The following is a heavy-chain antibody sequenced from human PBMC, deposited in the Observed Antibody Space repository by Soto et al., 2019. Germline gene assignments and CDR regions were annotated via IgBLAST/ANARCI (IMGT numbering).Heavy chain of an antibody. J-gene: IGHJ6*02. Sequence: QVQLVESGGGLVQPGRSLRLSCVVSGFTFSNYGMHWVRQAQGKGLEWVADIWYDGSGQRYAGSVQGRFTISRDNSKNTLYLQINSLRVEDTAVYYCAKDEVSRKYYGHSLDVWGQGTTVTVSS. V-gene: IGHV3-33*03. CDR3: AKDEVSRKYYGHSLDV. D-gene: IGHD4-17*01. CDR2: IWYDGSGQ. CDR1: GFTFSNYG.